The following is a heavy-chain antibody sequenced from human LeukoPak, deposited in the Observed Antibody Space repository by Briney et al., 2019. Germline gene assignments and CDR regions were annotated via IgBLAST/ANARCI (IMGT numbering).Heavy chain of an antibody. D-gene: IGHD6-19*01. V-gene: IGHV4-34*01. J-gene: IGHJ6*02. CDR3: AREEAAVAGWGVYYYGMDV. CDR1: GGSFSGYY. Sequence: KPSETLSLTCAVYGGSFSGYYWSWIRQPPGKGLEWIGEINHSGSTNYNPSLKSRVTISVDTSKNQFSLKLSSVTAADTAVYYCAREEAAVAGWGVYYYGMDVWGQGTTVTVSS. CDR2: INHSGST.